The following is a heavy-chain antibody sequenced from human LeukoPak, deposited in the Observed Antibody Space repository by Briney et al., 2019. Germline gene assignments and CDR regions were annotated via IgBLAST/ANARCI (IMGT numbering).Heavy chain of an antibody. CDR3: ARSGKSGYSSGWYRGRIDY. CDR2: IARSGST. D-gene: IGHD6-19*01. J-gene: IGHJ4*02. CDR1: GGSFSGYY. V-gene: IGHV4-34*01. Sequence: SETLSLTCAVYGGSFSGYYWSWVRQPPGKGLEWIREIARSGSTNYNPSLKSRVTISVDTSKNQFSLKLSSVTAADTAVYYCARSGKSGYSSGWYRGRIDYWGQGTLVTVSS.